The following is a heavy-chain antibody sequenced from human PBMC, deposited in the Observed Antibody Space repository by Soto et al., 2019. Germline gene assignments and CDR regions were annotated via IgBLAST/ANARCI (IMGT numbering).Heavy chain of an antibody. Sequence: PGGSLRLSCTASGFSPSRYGLHWIRQAPGKGVEWVAGLWSNGITRSYADSVRGRVAISRDTSENMLYLQMNSLRADDTAVYYCARVQWAMDVWRQGNMVTVS. CDR2: LWSNGITR. CDR3: ARVQWAMDV. V-gene: IGHV3-33*01. D-gene: IGHD2-8*01. J-gene: IGHJ6*02. CDR1: GFSPSRYG.